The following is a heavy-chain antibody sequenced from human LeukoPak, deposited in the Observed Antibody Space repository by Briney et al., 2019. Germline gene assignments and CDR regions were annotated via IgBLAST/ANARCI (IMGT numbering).Heavy chain of an antibody. CDR3: ARGGSMTCDKSGFGN. CDR2: INPYSGDT. J-gene: IGHJ4*02. V-gene: IGHV1-2*02. D-gene: IGHD2/OR15-2a*01. CDR1: GYTFTGYY. Sequence: ASMKVSCKPSGYTFTGYYIRWVRRAPGQGLECMGWINPYSGDTNYARLLQGRVTMTRDPSKSTVFMELSRLTSDDTAVYYCARGGSMTCDKSGFGNWGQGTLVTVSS.